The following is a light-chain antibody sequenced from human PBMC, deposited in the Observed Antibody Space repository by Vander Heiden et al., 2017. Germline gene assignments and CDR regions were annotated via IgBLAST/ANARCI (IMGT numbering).Light chain of an antibody. V-gene: IGKV3-15*01. J-gene: IGKJ4*01. CDR3: QQNDKWPPLT. Sequence: EIVMTQSPATLSVSPGEGATLSCRASQSVGSHLAWYQQKPGQAPRLLIYGTSTRATGIPARFSGSGSGTEFTLTISRLQSEDFAVYYCQQNDKWPPLTFGGGTKVEMK. CDR1: QSVGSH. CDR2: GTS.